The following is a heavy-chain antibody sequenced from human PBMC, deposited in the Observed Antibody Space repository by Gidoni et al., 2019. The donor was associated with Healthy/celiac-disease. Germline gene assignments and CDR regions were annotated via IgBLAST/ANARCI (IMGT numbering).Heavy chain of an antibody. J-gene: IGHJ6*02. D-gene: IGHD1-1*01. CDR3: ARGPPTGTWLPNYGMDV. CDR2: INHSGST. V-gene: IGHV4-34*01. Sequence: QVQLQQWGAGLLKPSETLSLTCAVYGGSFSGYYWRWIRQPPGKGLEGIGEINHSGSTNYNPSLKSRVTISVDTSKNQFSLKLSSVTAADTAVYYCARGPPTGTWLPNYGMDVWGQGTTVTVSS. CDR1: GGSFSGYY.